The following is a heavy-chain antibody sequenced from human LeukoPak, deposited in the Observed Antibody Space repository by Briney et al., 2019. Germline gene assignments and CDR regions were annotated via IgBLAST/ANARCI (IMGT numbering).Heavy chain of an antibody. Sequence: SGGSLRLSCAASGFTFSSYTMTWVRQAPGKGLVWVSRINSDGSSTSYADSVKGRLTISRDNAKNTLYLQMNSLRAEDTAVYYCARGGYNPDYWGQGTLVTVSS. CDR1: GFTFSSYT. CDR3: ARGGYNPDY. D-gene: IGHD5-24*01. CDR2: INSDGSST. J-gene: IGHJ4*02. V-gene: IGHV3-74*01.